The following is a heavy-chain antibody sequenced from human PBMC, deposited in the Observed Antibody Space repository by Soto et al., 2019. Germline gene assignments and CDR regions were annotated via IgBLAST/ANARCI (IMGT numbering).Heavy chain of an antibody. Sequence: QVQLVQSGAEVKKPGSSVKVSCKASGGTFSSYAISWVRQAPGQGLEWMGGIIPIFGTAKYAQKFQGRVTITAYESTRTAYLDLRSLRSEDTAVYYCAIGGDYFLSRSCFDPWGQGTLVTVSS. CDR3: AIGGDYFLSRSCFDP. V-gene: IGHV1-69*12. D-gene: IGHD4-17*01. CDR2: IIPIFGTA. CDR1: GGTFSSYA. J-gene: IGHJ5*02.